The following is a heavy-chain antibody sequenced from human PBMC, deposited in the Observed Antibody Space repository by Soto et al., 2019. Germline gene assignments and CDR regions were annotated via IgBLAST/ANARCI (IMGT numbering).Heavy chain of an antibody. Sequence: GWCLRLSCEPSVFTFSSYSMNWVRQAPGKGLEWVSYISSSSSTIYYADSVKGRFTISRDNAKNSLYLQMNSLRDEDTAVYYCARVIMDVWGQGTTVTVSS. CDR1: VFTFSSYS. CDR3: ARVIMDV. V-gene: IGHV3-48*02. CDR2: ISSSSSTI. J-gene: IGHJ6*02.